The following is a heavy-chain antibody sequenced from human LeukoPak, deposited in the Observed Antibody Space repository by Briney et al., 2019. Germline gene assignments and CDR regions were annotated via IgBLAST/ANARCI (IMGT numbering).Heavy chain of an antibody. CDR2: IYPADSDS. CDR1: GFYFPSYW. V-gene: IGHV5-51*01. Sequence: GGSLKISFKGSGFYFPSYWIAWGRRLPGKGREWMGIIYPADSDSRYSPSFEGQVTLSVDKSTSTAHLEWSSLKVADTGVYYCARLNSDMVSSTWGQGTPVTVSS. D-gene: IGHD5/OR15-5a*01. J-gene: IGHJ4*02. CDR3: ARLNSDMVSST.